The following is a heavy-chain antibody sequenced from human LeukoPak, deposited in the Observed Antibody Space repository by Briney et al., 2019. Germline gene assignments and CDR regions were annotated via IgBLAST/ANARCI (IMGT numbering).Heavy chain of an antibody. J-gene: IGHJ4*02. Sequence: GGSLRLSCAASGFTFSSYAMSWVRQAPGKGLEWVSAISGSSGSTYYADSAKGRFTISRDNSKNTLYLQMNSLRAEDTAVYYCATQGVQLWLPSGYFDYWGQGTLATVSS. D-gene: IGHD5-18*01. CDR1: GFTFSSYA. CDR2: ISGSSGST. V-gene: IGHV3-23*01. CDR3: ATQGVQLWLPSGYFDY.